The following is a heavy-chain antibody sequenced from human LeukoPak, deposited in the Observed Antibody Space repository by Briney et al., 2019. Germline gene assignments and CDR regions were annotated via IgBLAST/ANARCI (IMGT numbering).Heavy chain of an antibody. CDR3: ARSSDGGNSYYYFDY. J-gene: IGHJ4*02. CDR2: INPSGGST. CDR1: GYTFITYY. V-gene: IGHV1-46*01. Sequence: ASVKVSCKTSGYTFITYYMHWVRQAPGQGLEWMGMINPSGGSTIYAQRFQGRVTMTRDTSTSTVYMELSSLRSEDTAVYFCARSSDGGNSYYYFDYWGQGTLVTVSS. D-gene: IGHD4-23*01.